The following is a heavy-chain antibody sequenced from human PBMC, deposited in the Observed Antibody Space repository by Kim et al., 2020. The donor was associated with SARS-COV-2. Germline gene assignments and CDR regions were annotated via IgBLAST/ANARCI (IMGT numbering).Heavy chain of an antibody. V-gene: IGHV5-51*01. J-gene: IGHJ4*02. D-gene: IGHD3-10*01. CDR3: ASHSMVRGEGEFDY. Sequence: GESLKISCRGSGYSFTSYWIGWVCQMPGKGLEWMGIIYPGDSDTRYSPSFQGQVTISADKSISTAYLQWSSLKASDTAMYYCASHSMVRGEGEFDYWGQGTLVTVSS. CDR1: GYSFTSYW. CDR2: IYPGDSDT.